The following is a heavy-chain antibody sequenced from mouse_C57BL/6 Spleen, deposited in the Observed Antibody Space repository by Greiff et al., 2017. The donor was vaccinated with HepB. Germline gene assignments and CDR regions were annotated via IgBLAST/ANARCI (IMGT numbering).Heavy chain of an antibody. CDR3: ARPGTGKAWFAY. J-gene: IGHJ3*01. Sequence: EVKVEESGGGLVKPGGSLKLSCAASGFTFSDYGMHWVRQAPEKGLEWVAYISSGSSTIYYADTVKGRFTISRDNAKNTLFLQMTSLRSEDTAMYYCARPGTGKAWFAYWGQGTLVTVSA. V-gene: IGHV5-17*01. CDR2: ISSGSSTI. CDR1: GFTFSDYG. D-gene: IGHD4-1*01.